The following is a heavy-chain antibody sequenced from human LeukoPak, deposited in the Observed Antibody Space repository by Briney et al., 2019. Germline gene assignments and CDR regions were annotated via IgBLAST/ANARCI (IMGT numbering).Heavy chain of an antibody. CDR1: RFTFSRYW. V-gene: IGHV3-7*01. J-gene: IGHJ4*02. CDR2: IKEDGSEK. CDR3: AKDYGGGYFDY. D-gene: IGHD3-16*01. Sequence: GGSLRLSCVVSRFTFSRYWMAWVRQAPGKGPEWAAQIKEDGSEKYYMDFVGGRFTISRDNAKNSLYLQMNSLRVEDTAVYYCAKDYGGGYFDYWGQGTLVTVSS.